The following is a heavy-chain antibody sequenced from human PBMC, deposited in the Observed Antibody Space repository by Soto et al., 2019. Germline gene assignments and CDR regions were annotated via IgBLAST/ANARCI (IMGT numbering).Heavy chain of an antibody. V-gene: IGHV3-30-3*01. CDR3: ARGWGTRTPGI. CDR1: GFTFSSYA. Sequence: QVQLVESGGGVVQPGRSLRLSCAASGFTFSSYAMHWVRQAPGKGLEWVAVISYDGSNKYYADSVKGRFTISRDNSKNTLYLQMNSLRAEDTAVYYCARGWGTRTPGIWGQGTMVTVSS. CDR2: ISYDGSNK. D-gene: IGHD3-16*01. J-gene: IGHJ3*02.